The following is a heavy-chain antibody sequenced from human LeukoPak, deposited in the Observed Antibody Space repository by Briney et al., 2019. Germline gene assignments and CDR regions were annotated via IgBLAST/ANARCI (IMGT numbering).Heavy chain of an antibody. CDR2: INTNTGNP. J-gene: IGHJ4*02. Sequence: GASVKVSCKASGYTFTSYDINWVRQATGQGLEWMGWINTNTGNPTYAQGFTGRFVFSLDTSVSTAYLQISSLKAEDTAVYYCARRTVAGTHYFDYWGQGSLVTVSS. CDR1: GYTFTSYD. D-gene: IGHD6-19*01. V-gene: IGHV7-4-1*02. CDR3: ARRTVAGTHYFDY.